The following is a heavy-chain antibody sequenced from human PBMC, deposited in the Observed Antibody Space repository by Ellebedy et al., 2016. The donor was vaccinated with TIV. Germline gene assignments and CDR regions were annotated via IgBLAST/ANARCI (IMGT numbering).Heavy chain of an antibody. CDR2: IYHSGST. CDR3: ARGKAVTTKKYWFDP. Sequence: MPSETLSLTCAVSGGSISSGGYSWSWIRQPPGKGLEWIGYIYHSGSTYYNPSLKSRVTISVDRSKNQFSLKLSSVTAADTAVYYCARGKAVTTKKYWFDPWGQGTLVTVSS. CDR1: GGSISSGGYS. V-gene: IGHV4-30-2*01. D-gene: IGHD4-17*01. J-gene: IGHJ5*02.